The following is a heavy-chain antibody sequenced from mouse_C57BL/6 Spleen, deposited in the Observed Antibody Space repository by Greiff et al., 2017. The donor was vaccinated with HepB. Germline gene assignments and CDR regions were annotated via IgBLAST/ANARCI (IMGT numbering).Heavy chain of an antibody. V-gene: IGHV1-81*01. CDR3: ARLGLKGVYFDY. CDR2: IYPRSGNT. D-gene: IGHD1-3*01. Sequence: QVQLQQSGAELARPGASVKLSCKASGYTFTSYGISWVKQRTGQGLEWIGEIYPRSGNTYYNEKFKGKATLTADKSSSTAYMELRSLTSEDSAVYFCARLGLKGVYFDYWGQGTTLTVSS. CDR1: GYTFTSYG. J-gene: IGHJ2*01.